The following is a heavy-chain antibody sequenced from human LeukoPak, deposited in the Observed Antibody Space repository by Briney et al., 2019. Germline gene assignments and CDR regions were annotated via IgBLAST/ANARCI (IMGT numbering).Heavy chain of an antibody. J-gene: IGHJ3*02. D-gene: IGHD6-6*01. V-gene: IGHV4-4*07. CDR1: GGSISSYY. CDR2: IYTSGST. CDR3: ARDQDIIAARRGGAFDI. Sequence: KTSETLSLTCTVSGGSISSYYWSWIRQPAGKGLEWIGRIYTSGSTNYNPSLKSRVTMSVDTSKNQFSLKLSSVTAADTAVYYCARDQDIIAARRGGAFDIWGQGTMVTVSS.